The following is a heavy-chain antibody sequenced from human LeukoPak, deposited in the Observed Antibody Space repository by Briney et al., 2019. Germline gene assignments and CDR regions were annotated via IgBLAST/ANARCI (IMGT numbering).Heavy chain of an antibody. CDR1: GFTFSSYA. CDR2: IYSGGST. CDR3: ARDQARYYYGMDV. Sequence: GGSLRLSCAASGFTFSSYAMSWVRQAPGKGLEWVSVIYSGGSTYYADSVKGRFTISRDNSKNTLYLQMNSLRAEDTAVYYCARDQARYYYGMDVWGQGTTVTVSS. J-gene: IGHJ6*02. V-gene: IGHV3-53*01.